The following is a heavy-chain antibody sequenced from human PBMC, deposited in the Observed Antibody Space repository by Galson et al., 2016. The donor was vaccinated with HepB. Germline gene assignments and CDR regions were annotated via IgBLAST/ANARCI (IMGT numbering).Heavy chain of an antibody. CDR3: ARPPRPGIEPYYFDY. J-gene: IGHJ4*02. V-gene: IGHV4-39*01. CDR2: IYYSGST. Sequence: LSLTCSVSGGSISSSSYYWGWIRRPPGKGLGWIGSIYYSGSTHYNPSLKSRVTISVDTSKNQFSLNLSSVTAADTAVYYCARPPRPGIEPYYFDYWGQGTLVTVAS. D-gene: IGHD1-14*01. CDR1: GGSISSSSYY.